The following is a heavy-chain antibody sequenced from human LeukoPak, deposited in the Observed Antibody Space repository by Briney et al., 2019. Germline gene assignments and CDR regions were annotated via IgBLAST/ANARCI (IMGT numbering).Heavy chain of an antibody. CDR2: IYYSGST. D-gene: IGHD2-15*01. CDR1: GGSISSGGYY. V-gene: IGHV4-61*08. CDR3: ARHWCSGGSCYYFDY. Sequence: SETLSLTCTVSGGSISSGGYYWSWIRQHPGKGLEWIGYIYYSGSTNYNPSLKSRVTISVDTSKNQFSLKLSSVTAADTAVYYCARHWCSGGSCYYFDYWGQGTLVTVSS. J-gene: IGHJ4*02.